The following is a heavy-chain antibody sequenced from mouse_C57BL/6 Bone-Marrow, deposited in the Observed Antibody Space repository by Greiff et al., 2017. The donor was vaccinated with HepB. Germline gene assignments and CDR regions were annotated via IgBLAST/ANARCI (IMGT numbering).Heavy chain of an antibody. Sequence: VQLQQSGAELARPGASVKLSCKASGYTFTSYGISWVKQRTGQGLEWIGEIYPRSGNTYYNEKFKGKATLTADKSSSTAYMELRSLTSEDSAVYFCARPYYYSNTWFAYWGQVTLVTVSA. D-gene: IGHD2-5*01. CDR3: ARPYYYSNTWFAY. CDR1: GYTFTSYG. V-gene: IGHV1-81*01. CDR2: IYPRSGNT. J-gene: IGHJ3*01.